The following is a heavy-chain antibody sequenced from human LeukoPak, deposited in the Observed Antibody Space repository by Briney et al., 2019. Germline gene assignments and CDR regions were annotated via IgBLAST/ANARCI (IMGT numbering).Heavy chain of an antibody. Sequence: SVTVSCKASGGTFISCSISWVRQPPRQGLAWMGGIIPILGTPNYAQKSQGRVTITADKSTSTAYMELSSLRSEDTAVYYCARASGGYCSSTSCHASSGHFDYWGQGTLVTVSS. CDR2: IIPILGTP. J-gene: IGHJ4*02. CDR3: ARASGGYCSSTSCHASSGHFDY. V-gene: IGHV1-69*06. CDR1: GGTFISCS. D-gene: IGHD2-2*01.